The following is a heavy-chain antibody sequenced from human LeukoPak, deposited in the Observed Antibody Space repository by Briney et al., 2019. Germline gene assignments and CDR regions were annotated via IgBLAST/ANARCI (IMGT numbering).Heavy chain of an antibody. Sequence: SETLSLTCIVSGGSISSTNYFWGWIRQPPGKGLEWIGTMDYSGRTYNNLSLKSPVTITIDTSKNQFSLKLHSVTAADTAVYYCARLYRSGWSFDLWGQGTLVSVSS. CDR3: ARLYRSGWSFDL. D-gene: IGHD6-19*01. V-gene: IGHV4-39*01. CDR1: GGSISSTNYF. J-gene: IGHJ5*02. CDR2: MDYSGRT.